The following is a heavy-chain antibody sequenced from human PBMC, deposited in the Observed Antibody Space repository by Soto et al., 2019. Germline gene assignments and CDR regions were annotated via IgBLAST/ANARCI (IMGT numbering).Heavy chain of an antibody. J-gene: IGHJ5*02. CDR3: ARVRRITIFGAPNWFDP. CDR2: IYYSGST. D-gene: IGHD3-3*01. Sequence: QVQLQESGPGLVKPSQTLSLTCTVSGGSISSGDYYWSWIRQPPGKGLEWIGYIYYSGSTYYNPSLKRRVTISVDTSKNQFSLKLSSVTAADTAVYYCARVRRITIFGAPNWFDPWGQGTLVTVSS. V-gene: IGHV4-30-4*01. CDR1: GGSISSGDYY.